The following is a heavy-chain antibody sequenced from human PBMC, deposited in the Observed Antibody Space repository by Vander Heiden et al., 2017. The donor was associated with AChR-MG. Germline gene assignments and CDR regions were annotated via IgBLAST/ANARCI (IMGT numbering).Heavy chain of an antibody. CDR2: ISWNSGSI. Sequence: EVQLVESGGGLVQPGRSLRLSCAASGSIFDDYAMHWVRQAPGNGLEWVSGISWNSGSIGYADSVKGRFTISRDNAKNSLYLQMNSLRAEDTALYYCAKDGGLKEYYYYYYMDVWGKGTTVTVSS. CDR3: AKDGGLKEYYYYYYMDV. V-gene: IGHV3-9*01. D-gene: IGHD3-16*01. CDR1: GSIFDDYA. J-gene: IGHJ6*03.